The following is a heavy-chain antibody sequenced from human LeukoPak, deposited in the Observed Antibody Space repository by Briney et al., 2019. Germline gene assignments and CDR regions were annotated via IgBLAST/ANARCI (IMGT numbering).Heavy chain of an antibody. V-gene: IGHV1-46*01. Sequence: RASVKVSCKASGYTFTSYYMHWVRQAPRQGLEWMGIINPSGGSTSYAQKFQGRVTMTRDMSTSTVYMELSSLRSEDTAVYYCARGPLAHRRPQGIIVGADSFDYWGQGTLVTVSS. CDR3: ARGPLAHRRPQGIIVGADSFDY. D-gene: IGHD1-26*01. CDR1: GYTFTSYY. CDR2: INPSGGST. J-gene: IGHJ4*02.